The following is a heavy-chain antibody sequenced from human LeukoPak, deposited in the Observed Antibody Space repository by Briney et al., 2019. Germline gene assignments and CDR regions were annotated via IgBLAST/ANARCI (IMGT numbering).Heavy chain of an antibody. D-gene: IGHD2-21*02. CDR1: GFTFSSYG. Sequence: GGSLRLSCAAAGFTFSSYGMHWVRQAPGKGLEWVAVISYDGSNKYYADSVKGRFTISRDNSKNTLYLQMNSLRTEDTAVYYCAKNSYGPVTAIHGYYFDYWGQGTLVTVSS. CDR3: AKNSYGPVTAIHGYYFDY. CDR2: ISYDGSNK. J-gene: IGHJ4*02. V-gene: IGHV3-30*18.